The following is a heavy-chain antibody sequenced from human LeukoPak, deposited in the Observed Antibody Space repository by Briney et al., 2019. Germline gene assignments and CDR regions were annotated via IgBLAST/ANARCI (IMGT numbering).Heavy chain of an antibody. CDR2: ITHNGST. J-gene: IGHJ4*02. D-gene: IGHD3-10*01. V-gene: IGHV4-34*01. CDR1: GGSFSSYY. CDR3: ARVTRFNQFGELWFDY. Sequence: SETLSLTCAVYGGSFSSYYWSWIRQPPGKGLEWIGEITHNGSTHYNPSLKSRVTISLDTSKSQFSLKLSSVTAADTAVYYCARVTRFNQFGELWFDYWGQGTLLTVSS.